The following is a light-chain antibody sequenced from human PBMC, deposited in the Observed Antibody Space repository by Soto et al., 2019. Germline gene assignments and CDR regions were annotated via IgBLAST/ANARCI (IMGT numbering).Light chain of an antibody. Sequence: EIVLTQSPGTLSWSPGERATLSCRASQSVANNYLAWYQQKPGQAPRFLMYDASSRATGIPDRFSGSGSGTDFTLTISRLEPEDFAVYYCEQYGSTPLTFGGGTKVEIK. CDR2: DAS. CDR1: QSVANNY. J-gene: IGKJ4*01. V-gene: IGKV3-20*01. CDR3: EQYGSTPLT.